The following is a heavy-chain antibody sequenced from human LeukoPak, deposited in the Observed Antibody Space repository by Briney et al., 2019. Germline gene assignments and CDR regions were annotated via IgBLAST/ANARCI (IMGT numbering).Heavy chain of an antibody. CDR2: ISSSGDST. CDR1: GFTCSPCG. Sequence: RGSLKLACAASGFTCSPCGMTWVRQAPGKGLEWVAAISSSGDSTAHADSVKGRFTISRDNSKNTVFLQMNSLRAEDTAVYYCAKTPGGYLDYWGQGTRVTVSS. J-gene: IGHJ4*02. CDR3: AKTPGGYLDY. V-gene: IGHV3-23*01.